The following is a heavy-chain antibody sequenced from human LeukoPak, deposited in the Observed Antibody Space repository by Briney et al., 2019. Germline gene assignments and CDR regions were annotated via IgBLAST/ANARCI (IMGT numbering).Heavy chain of an antibody. V-gene: IGHV1-69*02. Sequence: EASVKVSCKASGGTFSSYTISWVRQAPGQGLEWMGRIIPILGIANYAQKFQGRVTITADKSTSTAYMELSSLRSEDTAVYYCAPESSGWYGSGNWGQGTLVTVSS. D-gene: IGHD6-19*01. CDR1: GGTFSSYT. CDR2: IIPILGIA. J-gene: IGHJ4*02. CDR3: APESSGWYGSGN.